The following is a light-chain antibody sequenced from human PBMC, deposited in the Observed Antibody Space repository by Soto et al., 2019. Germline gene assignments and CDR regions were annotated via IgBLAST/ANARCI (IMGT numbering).Light chain of an antibody. V-gene: IGKV1-39*01. J-gene: IGKJ5*01. CDR1: ETISTF. CDR2: AAS. CDR3: QQSYSTLSIT. Sequence: DLQMTQSPSSLSASVGDRVTMTCRASETISTFLNWYQHTPGKAPKLLIYAASHLQSGVPSRFSGSGSGTDFTLTISGLQPEDFATYYCQQSYSTLSITFGQGTRLEIK.